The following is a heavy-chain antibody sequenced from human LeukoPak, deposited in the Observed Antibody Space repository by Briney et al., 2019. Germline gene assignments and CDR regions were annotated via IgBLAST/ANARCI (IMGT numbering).Heavy chain of an antibody. V-gene: IGHV3-66*01. D-gene: IGHD5/OR15-5a*01. CDR3: ARVASTGNFDY. CDR1: GITVSTNH. CDR2: IYSGGTT. Sequence: PGGSLRLSCAVSGITVSTNHVSWVRQAPGKGLEWVSVIYSGGTTYYADSVKGRFTISRDNSKNTLSLQMNSLRAEDTAVYYCARVASTGNFDYWGQGTLVTVSS. J-gene: IGHJ4*02.